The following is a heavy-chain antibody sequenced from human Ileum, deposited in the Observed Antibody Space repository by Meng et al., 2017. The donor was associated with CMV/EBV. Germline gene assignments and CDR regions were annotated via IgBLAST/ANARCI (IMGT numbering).Heavy chain of an antibody. CDR2: IKTDGSYT. Sequence: SGAASGLTFSRWWMHWVRQATGKRLVWVSRIKTDGSYTTYADSVKGRFTISRDNAKNTLYLQMNSLRVEDTAVYYCVGGGGGYMDYWGQGTLVTVSS. V-gene: IGHV3-74*03. J-gene: IGHJ4*02. CDR3: VGGGGGYMDY. CDR1: GLTFSRWW. D-gene: IGHD5-12*01.